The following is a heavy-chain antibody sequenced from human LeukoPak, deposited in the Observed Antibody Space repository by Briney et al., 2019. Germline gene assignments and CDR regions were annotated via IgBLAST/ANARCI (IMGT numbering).Heavy chain of an antibody. V-gene: IGHV2-5*01. Sequence: SGPTLVKPPQTLTLTCSLSGFSISTAAVGVGWIRQPPGKALEWLALTYLNDDKRYSPSLNTRLTITKDPSNNQVVLTMTNMDPVDTATYYCAHSSHLTWGLGYDPFDIWGQGTMVTVSS. CDR3: AHSSHLTWGLGYDPFDI. CDR2: TYLNDDK. J-gene: IGHJ3*02. CDR1: GFSISTAAVG. D-gene: IGHD3/OR15-3a*01.